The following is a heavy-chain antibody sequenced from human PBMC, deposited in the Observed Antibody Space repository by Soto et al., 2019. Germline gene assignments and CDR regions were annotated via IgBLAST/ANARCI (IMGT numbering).Heavy chain of an antibody. CDR3: ARVILVGATNVPWFDP. Sequence: SETLSLTCTVSGGSVSSGSYYWSWIRQPPGKGLEWIGYIYYSGSTNYNPSLKSRVTISVDTSKNQFSLKLSSVTAADTAVYYCARVILVGATNVPWFDPWGQGTLVTVSS. V-gene: IGHV4-61*01. CDR2: IYYSGST. J-gene: IGHJ5*02. D-gene: IGHD1-26*01. CDR1: GGSVSSGSYY.